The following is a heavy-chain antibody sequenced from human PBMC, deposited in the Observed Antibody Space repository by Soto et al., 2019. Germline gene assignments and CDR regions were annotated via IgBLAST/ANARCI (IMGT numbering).Heavy chain of an antibody. V-gene: IGHV1-69*13. Sequence: GASVKVSCKVSGYTLTELSMHWVRRAPGQGLEWMGGIIPIFGTANYAQKFQGRVTITADESTSTAYMELSSLRSEDTAVYYCARGQRITIFGVVRLANYGMDVWGQGTAVTVSS. CDR2: IIPIFGTA. D-gene: IGHD3-3*01. CDR1: GYTLTELS. J-gene: IGHJ6*02. CDR3: ARGQRITIFGVVRLANYGMDV.